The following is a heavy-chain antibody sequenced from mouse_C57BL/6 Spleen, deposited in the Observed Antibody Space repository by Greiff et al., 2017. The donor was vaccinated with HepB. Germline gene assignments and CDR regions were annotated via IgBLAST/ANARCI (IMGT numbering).Heavy chain of an antibody. CDR1: GYTFTDYE. J-gene: IGHJ2*01. CDR2: IDPETGGT. Sequence: VQLQQSGAELVRPGASVTLSCKASGYTFTDYEMHWVKQTPVHGLEWIGAIDPETGGTAYNQKFKGKAILSADKSSSTAYMELRSLTSEDSAVYYCTRGDYCSSSDYWGQGTTLTVSS. CDR3: TRGDYCSSSDY. V-gene: IGHV1-15*01. D-gene: IGHD1-1*01.